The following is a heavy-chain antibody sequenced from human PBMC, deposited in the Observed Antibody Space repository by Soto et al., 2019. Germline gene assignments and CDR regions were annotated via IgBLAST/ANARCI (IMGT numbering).Heavy chain of an antibody. CDR3: ARGEYSSSSGNWFDP. V-gene: IGHV1-8*01. Sequence: ASVKVSFKASGYTFTSYDINWVRQATGQGLEWMGWMNPNSGNTGYAQKFRGRVTMTRNTSISTAYMELSSLRSEDTAVYYCARGEYSSSSGNWFDPWGQGTLVTVSS. J-gene: IGHJ5*02. CDR2: MNPNSGNT. D-gene: IGHD6-6*01. CDR1: GYTFTSYD.